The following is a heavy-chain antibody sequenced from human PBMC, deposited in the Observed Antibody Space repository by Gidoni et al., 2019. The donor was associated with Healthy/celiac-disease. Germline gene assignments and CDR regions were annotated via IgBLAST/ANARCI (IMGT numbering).Heavy chain of an antibody. V-gene: IGHV4-59*08. CDR2: IYYSGST. CDR1: GGSISSYY. J-gene: IGHJ4*02. Sequence: QVQLQASLPGLVKPSEPLSLTCTVSGGSISSYYLTWIRQPPGKGLEWIGYIYYSGSTNYNPSLKSRVTISVDTSKNQFSLKMSSVTAADTAVYYCARLFKEYATLQYSSSWYEYFDYWGQGTLVTVSS. D-gene: IGHD6-13*01. CDR3: ARLFKEYATLQYSSSWYEYFDY.